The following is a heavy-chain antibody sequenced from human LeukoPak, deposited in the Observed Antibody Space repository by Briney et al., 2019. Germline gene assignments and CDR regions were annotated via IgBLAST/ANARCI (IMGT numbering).Heavy chain of an antibody. CDR3: AKAEGYGARDY. CDR2: INPSGCIT. Sequence: ASVKVSCKTSGYTFTSYYIYWVRQAPGQGLESMGIINPSGCITTYSQKFYGRVTMTRDTSTRTVYMELNNLTSGDTAIYYCAKAEGYGARDYWGQGTLVTVSS. J-gene: IGHJ4*02. CDR1: GYTFTSYY. V-gene: IGHV1-46*01. D-gene: IGHD5-18*01.